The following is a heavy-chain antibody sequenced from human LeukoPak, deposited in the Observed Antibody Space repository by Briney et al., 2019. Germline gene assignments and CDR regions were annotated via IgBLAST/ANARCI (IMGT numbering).Heavy chain of an antibody. CDR1: GGSISSYY. CDR2: IYYSGST. D-gene: IGHD6-13*01. Sequence: SETLSLTCTVSGGSISSYYWSWIRQPPGKGLEWIGYIYYSGSTNYNPSLKSRVTISVDTSKNQFSLKLSSVTAADTAVYYCARAGSWLSFDYWGQGTLVTVSS. J-gene: IGHJ4*02. V-gene: IGHV4-59*12. CDR3: ARAGSWLSFDY.